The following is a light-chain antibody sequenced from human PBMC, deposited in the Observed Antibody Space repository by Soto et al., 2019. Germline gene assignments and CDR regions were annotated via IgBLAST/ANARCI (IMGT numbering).Light chain of an antibody. CDR2: DAS. CDR1: QSISSW. V-gene: IGKV1-5*01. J-gene: IGKJ1*01. Sequence: IHMTQSPPTLSASVGERVTITCRASQSISSWLAWYQQKPGKAPKLLIYDASSLESGVPSRFSGSGSGTEFTLTISSLQPDDFATYYCQQYNSYWTFGQGTKVDIK. CDR3: QQYNSYWT.